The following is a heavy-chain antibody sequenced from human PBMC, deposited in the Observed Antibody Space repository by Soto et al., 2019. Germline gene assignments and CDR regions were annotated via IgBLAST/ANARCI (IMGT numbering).Heavy chain of an antibody. J-gene: IGHJ4*02. CDR1: GFTLRSDS. D-gene: IGHD1-26*01. V-gene: IGHV3-74*01. CDR3: ARGRRGNYGYFDY. CDR2: LKSDGSE. Sequence: EVQLVASGGGLVQVGGSLRLSCAASGFTLRSDSMHWVRQVPGKGLVWVSRLKSDGSENYADSVKGRFTISRDNAKNTLYLQMNSLRAEDTAVYYCARGRRGNYGYFDYWGQGMLVTVSS.